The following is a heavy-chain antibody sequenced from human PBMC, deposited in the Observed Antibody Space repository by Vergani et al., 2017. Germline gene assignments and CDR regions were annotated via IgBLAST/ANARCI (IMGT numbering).Heavy chain of an antibody. J-gene: IGHJ3*02. V-gene: IGHV4-31*03. D-gene: IGHD3-22*01. CDR1: GGSIRSGGYY. CDR3: ARSEVGSGYYYVNPFDAFDI. CDR2: IYYSGST. Sequence: QVQLQESGPGLVKPSQTLSLTCTVSGGSIRSGGYYWSWIRQPPGKGLEWIGYIYYSGSTYYNPSLKSRVTISVDTSKNQFSLKLSSVTAADTAVYYCARSEVGSGYYYVNPFDAFDIWGQGTMVTVSS.